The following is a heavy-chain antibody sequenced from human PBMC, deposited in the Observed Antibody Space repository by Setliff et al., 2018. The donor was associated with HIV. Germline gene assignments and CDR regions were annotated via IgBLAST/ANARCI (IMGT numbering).Heavy chain of an antibody. CDR1: GYSISSGYY. D-gene: IGHD4-17*01. CDR2: IYHHGTT. Sequence: SETLSLTCAVSGYSISSGYYWGWIRQPPGRGLEWIGNIYHHGTTYYYPSLKGRVTISLDTSNNQFSLNLNSVTAADTAVYYCARGGPTVAFGLDVWGQGTTVTSP. CDR3: ARGGPTVAFGLDV. J-gene: IGHJ6*02. V-gene: IGHV4-38-2*01.